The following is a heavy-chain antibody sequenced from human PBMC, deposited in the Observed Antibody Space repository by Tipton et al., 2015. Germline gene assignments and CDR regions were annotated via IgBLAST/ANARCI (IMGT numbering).Heavy chain of an antibody. J-gene: IGHJ5*02. D-gene: IGHD1-14*01. CDR1: GGTFSSYA. Sequence: QVQLVQSGAEVKKPGSSVNVSCKASGGTFSSYAINWLRQVPGQGLEWMGSIIPIFGTANYALKFQGRVTIIADKFTSTAYMELSCLRSEGTVVYCCARGDSWASWLTTGSTGVWFDPWGQVTLVTVSS. V-gene: IGHV1-69*06. CDR2: IIPIFGTA. CDR3: ARGDSWASWLTTGSTGVWFDP.